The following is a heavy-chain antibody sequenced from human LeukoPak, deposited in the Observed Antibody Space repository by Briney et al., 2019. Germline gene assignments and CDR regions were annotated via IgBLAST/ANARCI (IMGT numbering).Heavy chain of an antibody. CDR2: ISGSGGST. V-gene: IGHV3-23*01. CDR1: GFTFSSYA. Sequence: GGSLRLPCAASGFTFSSYAMSWVRQAPGKGLEWVSAISGSGGSTYYADSVKGRFTISRDNSKNTLYLQMNSLRAEDTAVYYCAKEGLNYYDSSGYYDYWGQGTLVTVSS. D-gene: IGHD3-22*01. CDR3: AKEGLNYYDSSGYYDY. J-gene: IGHJ4*02.